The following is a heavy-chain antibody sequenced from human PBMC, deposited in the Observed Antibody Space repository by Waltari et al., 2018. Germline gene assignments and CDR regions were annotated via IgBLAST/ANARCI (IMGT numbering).Heavy chain of an antibody. CDR2: IYTSGST. J-gene: IGHJ6*03. V-gene: IGHV4-4*07. D-gene: IGHD6-13*01. Sequence: QVQLQESGPGLVKPSETLSLTCTVSGGSISSYYWSWIRQPAGKGLEWIGRIYTSGSTNDNPALKSRVTMSVDTSKNQFSLKLSSVTAADTAVYYCAREAAADIYYYYYMDVWGKGTTVTISS. CDR1: GGSISSYY. CDR3: AREAAADIYYYYYMDV.